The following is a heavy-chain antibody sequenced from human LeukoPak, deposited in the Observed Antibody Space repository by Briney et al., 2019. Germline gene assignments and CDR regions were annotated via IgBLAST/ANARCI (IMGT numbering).Heavy chain of an antibody. CDR2: VKQDGTEK. Sequence: QPGGSLGLTCVASGFRFGRDWISWVRQAPGKGLEWVACVKQDGTEKNYVVSVWGRFTVSVDNGKNSLYLQMNSLRAEDTAKYYCATLDSTKSVLWGRGTAVIVSS. CDR1: GFRFGRDW. V-gene: IGHV3-7*01. J-gene: IGHJ1*01. D-gene: IGHD2-2*03. CDR3: ATLDSTKSVL.